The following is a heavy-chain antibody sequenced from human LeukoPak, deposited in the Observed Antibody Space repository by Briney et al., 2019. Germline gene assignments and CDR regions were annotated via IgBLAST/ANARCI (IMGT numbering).Heavy chain of an antibody. CDR2: IYYSGSA. V-gene: IGHV4-39*01. CDR3: ARLGGYSNYEAGY. D-gene: IGHD4-11*01. Sequence: SETLSLTCTVSGGSISSSTFYWGWICQPPGKGLEWIGTIYYSGSAYYNPSLKSRVTISVDTSKNQFSLNLSSVTAADTDVYYCARLGGYSNYEAGYWGQGTLVTVSS. CDR1: GGSISSSTFY. J-gene: IGHJ4*02.